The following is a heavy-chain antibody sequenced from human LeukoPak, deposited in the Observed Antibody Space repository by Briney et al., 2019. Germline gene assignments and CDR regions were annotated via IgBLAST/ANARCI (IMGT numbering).Heavy chain of an antibody. V-gene: IGHV3-7*03. CDR1: GFTFSSYW. Sequence: GGSLRLSCVASGFTFSSYWMTWVRQAPGKGLEWVANIKTDGSQIYYVDSVKGRFTISRDNAKNSLYLQMNSLRAEDTAVYYCARAGWLQYYYFDYWGQGTLVTVSS. D-gene: IGHD5-24*01. J-gene: IGHJ4*02. CDR2: IKTDGSQI. CDR3: ARAGWLQYYYFDY.